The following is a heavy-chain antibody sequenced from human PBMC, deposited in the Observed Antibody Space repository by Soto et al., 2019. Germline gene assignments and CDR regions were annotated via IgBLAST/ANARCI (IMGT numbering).Heavy chain of an antibody. Sequence: PSETLSLTCTVSGGSIGTYYWSWIRQPPGKGLEWIGYIYYRGNTNYNPSLKSRVTISLDTPKNQFSLKLSSVTAADTAVYYCGRHPGYYDILTGYTTYYFDYWGQGILVTVSS. CDR1: GGSIGTYY. CDR3: GRHPGYYDILTGYTTYYFDY. V-gene: IGHV4-59*08. CDR2: IYYRGNT. J-gene: IGHJ4*02. D-gene: IGHD3-9*01.